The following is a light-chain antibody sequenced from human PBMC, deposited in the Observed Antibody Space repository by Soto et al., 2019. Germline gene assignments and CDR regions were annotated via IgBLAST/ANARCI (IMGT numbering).Light chain of an antibody. CDR3: LQDYSYPRT. Sequence: AIQMTQSPSSLSASVGDRVTIACRASQGITTELAWYQQKTGKAPKLLIYAASNLQSGVPSRFSGSGSGTDFTLTISSLQPDDSATYYCLQDYSYPRTFGQGTKLEI. V-gene: IGKV1-6*01. CDR2: AAS. J-gene: IGKJ2*01. CDR1: QGITTE.